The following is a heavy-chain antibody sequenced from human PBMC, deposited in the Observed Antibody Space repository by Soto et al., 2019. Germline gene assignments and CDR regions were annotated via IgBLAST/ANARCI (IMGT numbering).Heavy chain of an antibody. Sequence: GGSLRLSCAASGFTFSSYAMSWVRQAPGKGLEWVSAISGSGGSTYYAASVKGRFTISRDNSKNTLYLQMNSLRAEDTAVYYCAKEREDSSHPYYFDYWGQGTLVTVSS. D-gene: IGHD6-6*01. V-gene: IGHV3-23*01. CDR3: AKEREDSSHPYYFDY. J-gene: IGHJ4*02. CDR2: ISGSGGST. CDR1: GFTFSSYA.